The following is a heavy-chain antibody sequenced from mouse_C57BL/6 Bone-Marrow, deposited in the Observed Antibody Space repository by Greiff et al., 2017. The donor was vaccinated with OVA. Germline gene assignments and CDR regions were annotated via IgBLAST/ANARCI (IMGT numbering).Heavy chain of an antibody. V-gene: IGHV5-6*01. D-gene: IGHD2-3*01. Sequence: EVQVVESGGDLVKPGGSLKLSCAASGFTFSSYGMSWVRQTPDKRLEWVATISSGGSYTYYPDSVKGRFTISRDNAKNTLYLQMSSLKSEDTAMYYCARFYDGYYVDYWGQGTTLTVSS. CDR1: GFTFSSYG. CDR2: ISSGGSYT. CDR3: ARFYDGYYVDY. J-gene: IGHJ2*01.